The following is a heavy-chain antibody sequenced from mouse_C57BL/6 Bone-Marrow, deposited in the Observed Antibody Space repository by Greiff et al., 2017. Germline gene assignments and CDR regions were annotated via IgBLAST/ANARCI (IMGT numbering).Heavy chain of an antibody. CDR1: GFTFSDYG. D-gene: IGHD2-3*01. Sequence: EVKLQASGGGLVKPGGSLKLSCAASGFTFSDYGMHWVRQAPEMGLEWVAYISSGRSTIYYAATVKGRFTIPRDNAKNTLFLQMTSRRSEDTARYYCARGGYSAWFAYWGQGTLVTVSA. J-gene: IGHJ3*01. V-gene: IGHV5-17*01. CDR3: ARGGYSAWFAY. CDR2: ISSGRSTI.